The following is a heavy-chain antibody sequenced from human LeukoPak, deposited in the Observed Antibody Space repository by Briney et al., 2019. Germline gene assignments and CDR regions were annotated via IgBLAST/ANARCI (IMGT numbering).Heavy chain of an antibody. V-gene: IGHV3-23*01. J-gene: IGHJ6*03. CDR1: GFTFSNHA. D-gene: IGHD2/OR15-2a*01. CDR2: ITGSGPTT. CDR3: ARGIVLRYMDV. Sequence: PGGSLRLSCVASGFTFSNHAMTWVRQAPGKGLEWVSAITGSGPTTFYADSVKGRFTISRDNSKNTLYLQMNSLRAEDTAVYYCARGIVLRYMDVWGQGTTVTVPS.